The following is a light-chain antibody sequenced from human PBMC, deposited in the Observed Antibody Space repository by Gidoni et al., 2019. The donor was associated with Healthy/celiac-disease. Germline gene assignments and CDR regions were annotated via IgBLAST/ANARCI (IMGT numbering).Light chain of an antibody. J-gene: IGKJ1*01. CDR3: QKYNSSPWT. CDR2: AAS. Sequence: DIQMTQSPSSLSASVGDRVTIPCRASQGISNYLAWYQQKPGKVPKLLIYAASTLQSGVPTRFSGSGSGTDFTLTISSLQPEDFATYYCQKYNSSPWTFXQXTKVEIK. CDR1: QGISNY. V-gene: IGKV1-27*01.